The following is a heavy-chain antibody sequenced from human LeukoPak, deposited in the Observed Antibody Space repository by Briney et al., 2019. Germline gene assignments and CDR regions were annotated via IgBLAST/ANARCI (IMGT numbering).Heavy chain of an antibody. CDR3: AKDSSGYYRDIDY. Sequence: PGRSLRLSCAASGFXFXSYGMXXXXXAPGKGLEWVAVISYDGSNKYYADSVKGRFTISRDNSKNTLYLQMNSLRAEDTAVYYCAKDSSGYYRDIDYWGQGTLVTVSS. CDR1: GFXFXSYG. CDR2: ISYDGSNK. J-gene: IGHJ4*02. D-gene: IGHD3-22*01. V-gene: IGHV3-30*18.